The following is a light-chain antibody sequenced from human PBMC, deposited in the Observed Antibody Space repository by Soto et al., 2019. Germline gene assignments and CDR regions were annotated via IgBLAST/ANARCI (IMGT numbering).Light chain of an antibody. CDR3: QQYDSTPPT. CDR2: GAS. V-gene: IGKV3-20*01. Sequence: EIVLTQSPGTLSLSPGERATLSCRASQSVNSNYLAWYQRKPGQAPRLLIYGASNRATDIPYRFSASGSGTDFPLTITRLEAEEFAVYYCQQYDSTPPTFGQGTKVEVK. J-gene: IGKJ1*01. CDR1: QSVNSNY.